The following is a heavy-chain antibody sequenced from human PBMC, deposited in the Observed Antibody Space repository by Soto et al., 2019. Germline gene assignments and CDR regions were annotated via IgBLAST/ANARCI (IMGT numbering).Heavy chain of an antibody. CDR2: IIPIFGTA. D-gene: IGHD3-3*01. Sequence: AASVKVSCKASGGTFSSYAISWVRQAPGQGLEWMGGIIPIFGTANYAQKFQGRVTITADKSTSTAYMELSSLRSEDTAVYYCASSLRFLEWVYYGMDVWGQGTTVTVSS. V-gene: IGHV1-69*06. CDR1: GGTFSSYA. J-gene: IGHJ6*02. CDR3: ASSLRFLEWVYYGMDV.